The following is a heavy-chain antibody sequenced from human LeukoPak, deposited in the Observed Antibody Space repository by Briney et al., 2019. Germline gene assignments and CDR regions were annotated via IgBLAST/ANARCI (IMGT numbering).Heavy chain of an antibody. CDR3: TTEQLLWFGELLGDDY. Sequence: PGGSLRLSCAASGFTFSNAWMNWVRQAPGKGLEWVGRIKSKTDGGTTDYAAPVKGRLTISRDDSKNTLYLQMNSLKTEDTAVYYCTTEQLLWFGELLGDDYWGQGTLVTVSS. J-gene: IGHJ4*02. D-gene: IGHD3-10*01. CDR2: IKSKTDGGTT. V-gene: IGHV3-15*07. CDR1: GFTFSNAW.